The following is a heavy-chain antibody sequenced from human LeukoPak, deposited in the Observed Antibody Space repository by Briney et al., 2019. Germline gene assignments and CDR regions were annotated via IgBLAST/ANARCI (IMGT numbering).Heavy chain of an antibody. D-gene: IGHD4-11*01. CDR3: ARGPYSNYGTFDF. CDR1: GGSIRSGGY. Sequence: SETLSLTCSVSGGSIRSGGYWSWIRQHPGKGLEWIGYIYHSGGPYYHPSLKSRVGISVDTSKNQFSLRLSSVTAADTAVYYSARGPYSNYGTFDFWGQGILVTVSS. V-gene: IGHV4-31*03. J-gene: IGHJ4*02. CDR2: IYHSGGP.